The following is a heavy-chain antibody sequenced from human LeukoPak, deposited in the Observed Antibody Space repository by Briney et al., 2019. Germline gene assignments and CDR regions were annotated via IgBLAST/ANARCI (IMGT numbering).Heavy chain of an antibody. CDR2: IRINDNSDAT. CDR1: GFIFSGSA. D-gene: IGHD3-10*01. Sequence: GGFLKLSCAASGFIFSGSAMHWVRQASGKELEWVGRIRINDNSDATAYGPSVRGRFTISRDDSKNTTYLQMNSLKTEDTAVYYCTRRRGGGEFDYWGQGTLVTVSS. CDR3: TRRRGGGEFDY. J-gene: IGHJ4*02. V-gene: IGHV3-73*01.